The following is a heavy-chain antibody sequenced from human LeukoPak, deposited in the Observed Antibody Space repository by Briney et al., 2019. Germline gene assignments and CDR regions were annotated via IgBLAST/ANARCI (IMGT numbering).Heavy chain of an antibody. CDR1: GFTFSNYW. Sequence: GGSLRLSCAASGFTFSNYWMNWVRQVPGKGLMWVSRMNSDGSSRTYADSVKGRFTISRDNAKNTLYLQMNSLRAEDLAVYYCARESTAVGDYYFDYWGQGILVAVSS. V-gene: IGHV3-74*01. CDR2: MNSDGSSR. D-gene: IGHD3-16*01. J-gene: IGHJ4*02. CDR3: ARESTAVGDYYFDY.